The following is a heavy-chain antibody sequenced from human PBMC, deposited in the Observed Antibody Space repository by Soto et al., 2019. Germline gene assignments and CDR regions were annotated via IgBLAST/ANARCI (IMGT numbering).Heavy chain of an antibody. D-gene: IGHD6-13*01. CDR1: GFTFDDYA. CDR2: ISWNSGSI. CDR3: AKDYAGTLDGMDV. V-gene: IGHV3-9*01. J-gene: IGHJ6*02. Sequence: EVQLVESGGGLVQPGRSLRLSCAASGFTFDDYAMHWVRQAPGKGLEWVSGISWNSGSIGYADSVKGRFTISRDNAKNSLYLQMNSLRAEDTALYYCAKDYAGTLDGMDVWGQGTTVTVSS.